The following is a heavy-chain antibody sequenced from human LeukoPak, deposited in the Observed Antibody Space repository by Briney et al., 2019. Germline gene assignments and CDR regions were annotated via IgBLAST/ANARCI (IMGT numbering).Heavy chain of an antibody. J-gene: IGHJ4*02. V-gene: IGHV3-30-3*01. CDR2: ISFDGSNK. Sequence: HPGGSLRLSCAASGFGFSMFAMNWVRQAPGKGLEWVAVISFDGSNKYYTDSVKGRFTVSRDNPRNTVYLEMNSLTPEDSAIYYCARGGSGWFDRDLDYWGQGTLDSVSS. D-gene: IGHD6-19*01. CDR3: ARGGSGWFDRDLDY. CDR1: GFGFSMFA.